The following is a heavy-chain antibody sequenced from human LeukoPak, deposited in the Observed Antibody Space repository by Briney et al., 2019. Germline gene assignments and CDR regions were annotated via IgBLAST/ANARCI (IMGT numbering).Heavy chain of an antibody. V-gene: IGHV3-20*04. CDR3: AKGPFWSGSQSYYYYMDV. Sequence: GGSLRLSCAASGFTFDDYGMSWVRQAPGKGLEWVSGINWNGGSTGYADSVKGRFTISRDNAKNSLYLQMNSLRAEDTALYYCAKGPFWSGSQSYYYYMDVWGKGTTVTVSS. CDR1: GFTFDDYG. D-gene: IGHD3-3*01. J-gene: IGHJ6*03. CDR2: INWNGGST.